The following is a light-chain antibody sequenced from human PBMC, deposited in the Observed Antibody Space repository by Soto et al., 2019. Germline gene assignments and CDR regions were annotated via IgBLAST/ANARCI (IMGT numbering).Light chain of an antibody. CDR3: QQRSNWPPIT. J-gene: IGKJ5*01. CDR2: DAS. CDR1: QSVSSY. V-gene: IGKV3-11*01. Sequence: EIVLTQSPATLSLSPGERATLSCRASQSVSSYLAWYQQKPGQAPRLLIYDASNRATGIPARFSGSGSGTAFTLPISGLEPEDFAFYYGQQRSNWPPITFGQGTRLEIK.